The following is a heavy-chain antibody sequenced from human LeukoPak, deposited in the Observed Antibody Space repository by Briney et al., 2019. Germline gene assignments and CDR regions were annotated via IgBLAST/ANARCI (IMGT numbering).Heavy chain of an antibody. V-gene: IGHV3-7*01. CDR3: ARGTVVTPGMDV. CDR1: GFTFSIYW. Sequence: GGSLRLSCAASGFTFSIYWMNWVRQAPGKGLEWVANIKQDGSEKYYVDSVKGRFTISRDNAKNSLYLQMNSLIAEDTAVYYCARGTVVTPGMDVWGQGTTVTVSS. D-gene: IGHD4-23*01. CDR2: IKQDGSEK. J-gene: IGHJ6*02.